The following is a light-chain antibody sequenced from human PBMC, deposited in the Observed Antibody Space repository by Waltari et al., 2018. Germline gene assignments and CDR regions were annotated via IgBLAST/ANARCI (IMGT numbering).Light chain of an antibody. J-gene: IGKJ1*01. CDR1: KNLGDW. V-gene: IGKV1-5*03. Sequence: ITCRTSKNLGDWLAWYQQKPGKAPKLLIYKASTSESGVPSRFSSSGSGTEFTLTISSLQPDDLATYYCQQYNTYWTFGQGTKVEIK. CDR3: QQYNTYWT. CDR2: KAS.